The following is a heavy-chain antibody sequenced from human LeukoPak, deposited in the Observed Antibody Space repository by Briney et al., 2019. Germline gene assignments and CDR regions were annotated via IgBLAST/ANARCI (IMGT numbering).Heavy chain of an antibody. CDR2: INPNSGGT. CDR3: ARDFSVGDYGGPYYYYGMDV. D-gene: IGHD4-23*01. V-gene: IGHV1-2*02. CDR1: GYTFTGYY. J-gene: IGHJ6*02. Sequence: ASVKVSCKASGYTFTGYYMHWVRQAPGQGLEWMGWINPNSGGTNYAQKLQGRVTMTTDTSTSTAYMELRSLRSDDTAVYYCARDFSVGDYGGPYYYYGMDVWGQGTTVTVSS.